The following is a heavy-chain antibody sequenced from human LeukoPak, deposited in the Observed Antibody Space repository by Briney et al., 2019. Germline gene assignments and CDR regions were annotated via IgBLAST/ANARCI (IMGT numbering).Heavy chain of an antibody. CDR3: ARGTSADYDYVWGSYRYTFGFDY. D-gene: IGHD3-16*02. J-gene: IGHJ4*02. Sequence: SVKVPCTASGGTFSSYAISWVRQAPGQGLEWMGGIIPIFGTANYAQKFQGRVTITADESTSTAYMELSSLRSEDTAVYYCARGTSADYDYVWGSYRYTFGFDYWGQGTLVTVSS. CDR1: GGTFSSYA. CDR2: IIPIFGTA. V-gene: IGHV1-69*13.